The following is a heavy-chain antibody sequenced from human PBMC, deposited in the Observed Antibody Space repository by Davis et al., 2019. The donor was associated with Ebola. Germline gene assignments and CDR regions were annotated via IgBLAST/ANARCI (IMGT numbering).Heavy chain of an antibody. J-gene: IGHJ4*02. CDR1: GFKFSNFD. V-gene: IGHV3-30*02. D-gene: IGHD5-24*01. CDR2: IWSDGVNK. Sequence: PGGSLRLSCAASGFKFSNFDIHWVRQAPDKGLEWVAVIWSDGVNKYYADSVRGRFPISRDNSKKTVHLQMNSLRGEDTAVYYCAKGEWLQSPIDNWGQGTLVTVSS. CDR3: AKGEWLQSPIDN.